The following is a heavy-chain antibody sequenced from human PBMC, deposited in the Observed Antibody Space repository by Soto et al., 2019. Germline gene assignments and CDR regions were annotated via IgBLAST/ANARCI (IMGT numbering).Heavy chain of an antibody. V-gene: IGHV3-23*01. Sequence: GGSLRLSCAASGFTFSSYAMSWVRQAPGKGLEWVSAISGSGGSTYYADSVKGRFTISRDNSKNTLYLQMNSLRAEDTAVYYCAKGLGYCSSTSCIPGDYWGQGTLVTVSS. CDR3: AKGLGYCSSTSCIPGDY. J-gene: IGHJ4*02. CDR2: ISGSGGST. D-gene: IGHD2-2*01. CDR1: GFTFSSYA.